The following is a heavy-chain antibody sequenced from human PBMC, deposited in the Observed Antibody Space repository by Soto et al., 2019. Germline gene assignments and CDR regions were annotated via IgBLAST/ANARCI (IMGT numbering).Heavy chain of an antibody. J-gene: IGHJ4*02. CDR1: GGTFSSYA. Sequence: ASVKVSCKAFGGTFSSYAISWVRQAPGQGLEWMGGIIPIFGTANYAQKFQGRVTITADESTSTAYMELSGLRSEDTAVYYCARDSKAYFDYWGQGTLVTLSS. CDR3: ARDSKAYFDY. CDR2: IIPIFGTA. D-gene: IGHD2-21*01. V-gene: IGHV1-69*13.